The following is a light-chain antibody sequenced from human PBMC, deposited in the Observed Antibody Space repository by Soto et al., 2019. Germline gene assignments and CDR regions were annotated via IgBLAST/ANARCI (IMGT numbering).Light chain of an antibody. Sequence: QSALTQPRSVSGSPGQSVTISCTGTSSDIGGYNYVSWYQQYPGKVPKLILYDVSKRPSGVPDRFSGSKSGNTASLTISGLQADDEADYYCCSYAGAYIYVFATGTKVTVL. CDR1: SSDIGGYNY. V-gene: IGLV2-11*01. CDR3: CSYAGAYIYV. CDR2: DVS. J-gene: IGLJ1*01.